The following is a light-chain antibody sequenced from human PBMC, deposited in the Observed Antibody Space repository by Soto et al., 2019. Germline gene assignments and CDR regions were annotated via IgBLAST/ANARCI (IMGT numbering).Light chain of an antibody. V-gene: IGLV2-23*03. CDR3: CSYAGSSTFPYV. CDR2: EGS. Sequence: QSALTQPASGSGSPGQSGPLSCTGNSSVVGSYNLVSWYQQHPGKAPKLMIYEGSKRPSGVSNRFSGSKSGNTASLTISGLQAEDEADYYCCSYAGSSTFPYVFGTGTKATV. CDR1: SSVVGSYNL. J-gene: IGLJ1*01.